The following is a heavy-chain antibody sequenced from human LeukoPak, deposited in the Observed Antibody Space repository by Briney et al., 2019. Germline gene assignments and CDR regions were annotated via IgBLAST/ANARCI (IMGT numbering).Heavy chain of an antibody. Sequence: PGGSLRLSCAGSGFRFSSYSMNWVRQAPGQGLEWVASISSSYTYICYADSVEGRFTASRDNSKSSLFLQMNTLRAEDTALYYCARGHIFYESSVSPYIPSILDYWGQGTLVSVSS. D-gene: IGHD3-22*01. CDR3: ARGHIFYESSVSPYIPSILDY. CDR2: ISSSYTYI. CDR1: GFRFSSYS. J-gene: IGHJ4*02. V-gene: IGHV3-21*06.